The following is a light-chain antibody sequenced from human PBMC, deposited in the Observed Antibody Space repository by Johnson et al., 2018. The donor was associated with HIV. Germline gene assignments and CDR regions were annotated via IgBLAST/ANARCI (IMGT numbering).Light chain of an antibody. J-gene: IGLJ1*01. V-gene: IGLV1-51*01. Sequence: QSVLTQPPSVSAAPGQKVTISCSGSSSNIGNNYVSWYQQLPGTAPKLLIYDNTKRPSGIPDRFSGSKSGTSATLGITGLQTGDEADYYCATWDTGLSAGVFGTGTKVTVL. CDR3: ATWDTGLSAGV. CDR2: DNT. CDR1: SSNIGNNY.